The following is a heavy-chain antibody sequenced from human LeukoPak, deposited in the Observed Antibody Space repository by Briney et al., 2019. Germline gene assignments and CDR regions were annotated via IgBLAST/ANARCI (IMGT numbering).Heavy chain of an antibody. CDR3: AASTYYYDSSGFGGAYA. CDR2: INHSGST. D-gene: IGHD3-22*01. J-gene: IGHJ4*02. CDR1: GGSFSGYY. Sequence: SETLSLTCAVYGGSFSGYYWSWIRQPPGKGLEWIGEINHSGSTNYNPSLKSRVTISVDKSKNQFSLKLSSVTAADTAVYYCAASTYYYDSSGFGGAYAWGQGTLVTVSS. V-gene: IGHV4-34*01.